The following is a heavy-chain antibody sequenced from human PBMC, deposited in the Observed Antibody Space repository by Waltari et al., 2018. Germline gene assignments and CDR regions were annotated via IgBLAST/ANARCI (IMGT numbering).Heavy chain of an antibody. CDR3: ARDSRYSSSSYYFDR. CDR1: GYSISSGYY. Sequence: QVQLEESGPGLVKPSETLSLTCAVSGYSISSGYYWGWIRQPPGKGLEWIGSIYNNGNTFYNPSLMSRVTMSVDTSKNLFSLILTSVTAADTAVYYCARDSRYSSSSYYFDRWGQGTLVTVSP. V-gene: IGHV4-38-2*02. D-gene: IGHD6-13*01. CDR2: IYNNGNT. J-gene: IGHJ4*02.